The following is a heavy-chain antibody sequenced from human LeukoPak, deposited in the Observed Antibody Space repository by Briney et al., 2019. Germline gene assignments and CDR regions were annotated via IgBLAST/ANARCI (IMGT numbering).Heavy chain of an antibody. CDR1: GGSISSYY. J-gene: IGHJ3*02. D-gene: IGHD3-22*01. CDR3: ARFEVRAFDI. Sequence: PSEALSLTCTVSGGSISSYYWSWIRQPPGKGLEWIGYIYYSGSTNYNPSLKSRVTISVDTSKNQFSLKLSSVTAADTAVYYCARFEVRAFDIWGQGTMVTVSS. CDR2: IYYSGST. V-gene: IGHV4-59*01.